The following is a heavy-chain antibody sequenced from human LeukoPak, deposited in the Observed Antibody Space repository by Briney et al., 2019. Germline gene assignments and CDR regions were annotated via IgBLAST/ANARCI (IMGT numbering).Heavy chain of an antibody. D-gene: IGHD1-1*01. CDR2: ISGDSTYI. J-gene: IGHJ4*02. Sequence: PGGSLRLSCAASGFTFASYSMNWVRQAPGKGLEWVSSISGDSTYIYNAGSVKGRFTISRDNAQASLYLQMISLRADGTAVYYCARVSGRLERQSDLDGWGQGTLVIVSS. CDR1: GFTFASYS. CDR3: ARVSGRLERQSDLDG. V-gene: IGHV3-21*01.